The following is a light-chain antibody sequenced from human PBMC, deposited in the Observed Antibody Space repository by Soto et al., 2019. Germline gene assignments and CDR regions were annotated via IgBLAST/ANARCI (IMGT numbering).Light chain of an antibody. CDR3: QHYKNYPWT. Sequence: AIRMTQSPSSLSASAGDRVAIACRASQDVGRYLAWYQQKPGQAPKLLIYGASTLQSGVPSRFGGGGSGTDFTLTISCLQSEDFATYYCQHYKNYPWTFGQGTTVEIK. J-gene: IGKJ1*01. V-gene: IGKV1-8*01. CDR1: QDVGRY. CDR2: GAS.